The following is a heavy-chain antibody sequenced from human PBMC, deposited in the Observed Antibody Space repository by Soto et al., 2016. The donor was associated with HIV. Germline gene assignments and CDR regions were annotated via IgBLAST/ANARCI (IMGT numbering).Heavy chain of an antibody. J-gene: IGHJ3*02. CDR1: GFTFSNYW. CDR2: INSDGNST. Sequence: EVQLVESGGGLIQPGGSLRLSCAASGFTFSNYWMHWVRQAPGKGLVWVSRINSDGNSTSYADSVKGRFTISRDNAKNTLYLQMNSLRAEDTAVYYCAREEDDILTGYYFYDAFDIWGQGRMVTVSS. D-gene: IGHD3-9*01. CDR3: AREEDDILTGYYFYDAFDI. V-gene: IGHV3-74*01.